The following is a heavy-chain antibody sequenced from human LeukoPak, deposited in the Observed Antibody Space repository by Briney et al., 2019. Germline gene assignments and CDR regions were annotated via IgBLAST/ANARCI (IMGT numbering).Heavy chain of an antibody. D-gene: IGHD3-22*01. V-gene: IGHV3-72*01. CDR3: ASESTYYYDSSGPIDY. CDR1: GFTFSDHY. J-gene: IGHJ4*02. CDR2: TRNKANSYTT. Sequence: GGSLRLSCAASGFTFSDHYMDWVRQAPGKGLEWVGRTRNKANSYTTEYAASVKGRFTISRDDSKNSLYLQMNSLKTEDTAVYYCASESTYYYDSSGPIDYWGQGTLVTVSS.